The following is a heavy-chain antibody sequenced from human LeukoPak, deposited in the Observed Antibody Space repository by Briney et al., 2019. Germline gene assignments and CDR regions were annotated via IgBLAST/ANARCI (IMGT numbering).Heavy chain of an antibody. D-gene: IGHD6-13*01. J-gene: IGHJ4*02. CDR2: INHSGST. Sequence: PSETLSLTCAVYGGSFSGYYWSWILQPPGKGLKWIGEINHSGSTNYNPSLKSRVTISVDTSKNQFSLKLSSVTAADTAVYYCARVPPGYSSSWDRDYFDYWGQGTLVTVSS. V-gene: IGHV4-34*01. CDR1: GGSFSGYY. CDR3: ARVPPGYSSSWDRDYFDY.